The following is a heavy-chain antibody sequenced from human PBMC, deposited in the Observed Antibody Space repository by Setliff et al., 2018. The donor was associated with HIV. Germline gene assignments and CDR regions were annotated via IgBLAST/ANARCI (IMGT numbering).Heavy chain of an antibody. Sequence: LRLSCVASGFTFSSFPMHWVRQAPGKGLEWVTVISYDGNDKDYADSVKGRFTISRDNSENTLYLQMDSLRDDDTAVYYCAQDRYCDGGSCNSGNAFDMWGQGTVVTVSS. J-gene: IGHJ3*02. D-gene: IGHD2-15*01. CDR2: ISYDGNDK. CDR3: AQDRYCDGGSCNSGNAFDM. CDR1: GFTFSSFP. V-gene: IGHV3-30*04.